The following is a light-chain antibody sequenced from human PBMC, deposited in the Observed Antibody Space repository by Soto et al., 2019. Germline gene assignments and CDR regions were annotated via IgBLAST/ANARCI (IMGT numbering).Light chain of an antibody. CDR3: QQYNNWPSYT. V-gene: IGKV3-15*01. J-gene: IGKJ2*01. Sequence: EIVMTQAPATLSVSPGERASLSCRASQSVSSNLAWYQQKPGQAPRLLIYGASTRATVIPDRFSGSGSGTEFTLTISSLHSEDFAVYYCQQYNNWPSYTFGQGTKLEIK. CDR1: QSVSSN. CDR2: GAS.